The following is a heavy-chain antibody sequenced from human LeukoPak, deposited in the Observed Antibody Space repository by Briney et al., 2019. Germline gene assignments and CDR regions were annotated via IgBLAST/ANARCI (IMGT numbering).Heavy chain of an antibody. V-gene: IGHV3-30*18. CDR2: ISYDGSNK. Sequence: GGSLRLSCAAFGFPLSSYAMSWVRQAPGKGLEWVAVISYDGSNKYYADSVKGRFTISRDNSKNTLYLEMNSLRTEDTAVYYCAKGGLQTRNWYFALWGRGTLVTVSS. CDR3: AKGGLQTRNWYFAL. D-gene: IGHD5-18*01. J-gene: IGHJ2*01. CDR1: GFPLSSYA.